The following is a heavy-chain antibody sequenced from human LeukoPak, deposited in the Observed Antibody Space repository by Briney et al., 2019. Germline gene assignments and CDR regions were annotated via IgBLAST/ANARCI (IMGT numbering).Heavy chain of an antibody. V-gene: IGHV1-18*01. D-gene: IGHD1-26*01. Sequence: ASVKVSCKASGYTLTSYGISWVRQAPGQGLEWLGWISVYNGHTNYAQKLQGRVTMTTDTSTSTAYMELRSLRSDDTAVYYCARDRSDAGEPDNWFDPWGQGTLVTVSS. CDR3: ARDRSDAGEPDNWFDP. J-gene: IGHJ5*02. CDR2: ISVYNGHT. CDR1: GYTLTSYG.